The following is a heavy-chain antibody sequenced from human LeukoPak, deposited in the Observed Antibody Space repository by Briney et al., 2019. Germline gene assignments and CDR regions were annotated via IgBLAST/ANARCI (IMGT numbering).Heavy chain of an antibody. CDR2: SRNKAKSYTT. V-gene: IGHV3-72*01. Sequence: GGSLRLSCAASGFTFSDHFLDWVRQAPGKGLEWVGRSRNKAKSYTTEYAASVKGRFTISRDDSKNSLYLQMNSLKTEDTAVYYCARVGSVARSDYLDYWGQGTQVTVSS. CDR1: GFTFSDHF. D-gene: IGHD5-12*01. J-gene: IGHJ4*02. CDR3: ARVGSVARSDYLDY.